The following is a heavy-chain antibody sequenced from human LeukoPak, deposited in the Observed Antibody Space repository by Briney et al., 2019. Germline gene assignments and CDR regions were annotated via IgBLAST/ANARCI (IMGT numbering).Heavy chain of an antibody. CDR3: ATLEGSGWSDF. Sequence: PGGSLRLSCIASGFTFSTYWMHWVRQAPGKGLVWVSRINSDGSSTNYAGSVKGRFTISRDNAKNTLYLQMDSLRAEDTAVYYCATLEGSGWSDFWGQGTLVTVSS. D-gene: IGHD6-19*01. CDR1: GFTFSTYW. CDR2: INSDGSST. V-gene: IGHV3-74*01. J-gene: IGHJ5*01.